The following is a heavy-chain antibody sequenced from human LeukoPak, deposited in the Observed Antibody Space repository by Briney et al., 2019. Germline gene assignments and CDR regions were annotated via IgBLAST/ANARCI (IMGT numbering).Heavy chain of an antibody. CDR2: IYSSGST. Sequence: SETLSLTCSVSGGSISGYYWSWIRQPPGQTLEWIGYIYSSGSTNYNPSLQSRVTMSVDTSVNQFSLRLSSVTAADTAVYYCARFTYTTRPSDVWGKGTTVTVSS. CDR1: GGSISGYY. CDR3: ARFTYTTRPSDV. V-gene: IGHV4-4*09. J-gene: IGHJ6*04. D-gene: IGHD3-16*01.